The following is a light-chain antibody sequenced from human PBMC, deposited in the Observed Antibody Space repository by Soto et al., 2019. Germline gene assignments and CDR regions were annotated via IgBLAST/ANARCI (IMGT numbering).Light chain of an antibody. V-gene: IGKV3-11*01. Sequence: DIVLTQSPATLSLSPGERATLSCRASQSVSSYLAWYQQKPGQAPRLLIYDASNRATGIPARFSGSGSGTDFTLTISSLEPEDFVVYYCQQRSNWPVTFGQGTKVDIK. CDR1: QSVSSY. CDR2: DAS. J-gene: IGKJ1*01. CDR3: QQRSNWPVT.